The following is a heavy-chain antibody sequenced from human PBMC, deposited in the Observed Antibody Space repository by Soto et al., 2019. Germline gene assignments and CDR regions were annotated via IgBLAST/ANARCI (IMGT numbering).Heavy chain of an antibody. CDR1: GYTLTELS. Sequence: ASVKVSCKVSGYTLTELSMHWVRQAPGKGLEWMGGFDPEDGETIYAQKFQGRVTMTEDTSTDTAYMELSSLRSEDTAVYYCATDRPVADYPGYWGQGTLVTVSS. CDR2: FDPEDGET. CDR3: ATDRPVADYPGY. D-gene: IGHD6-19*01. J-gene: IGHJ4*02. V-gene: IGHV1-24*01.